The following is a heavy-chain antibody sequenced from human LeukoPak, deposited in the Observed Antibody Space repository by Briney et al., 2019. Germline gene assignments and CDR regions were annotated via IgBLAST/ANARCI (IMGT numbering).Heavy chain of an antibody. CDR3: TTVYYYDISGYYYKGY. D-gene: IGHD3-22*01. CDR1: GFTISNAW. CDR2: IKSKTDGGTT. J-gene: IGHJ4*02. Sequence: GGSLTLSCAASGFTISNAWLMWVRQAPGQGLEWVSRIKSKTDGGTTEYAARVKGRFTISRDDSKYTLYLQMNSLKTEDTAVYYCTTVYYYDISGYYYKGYWGQGTLVTVSS. V-gene: IGHV3-15*01.